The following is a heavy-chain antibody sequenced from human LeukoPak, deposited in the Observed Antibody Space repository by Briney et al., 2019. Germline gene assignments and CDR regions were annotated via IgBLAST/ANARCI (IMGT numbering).Heavy chain of an antibody. V-gene: IGHV1-2*06. J-gene: IGHJ4*02. Sequence: ASVKVSCKASGYTFTGYYMHWVRQAPGQGLEWMGRINPNSGGTNYAQKFQGRVTMTRDTSISTAYMELSRLRSDDTAVYYCARDGVVGAPKYYFDYWGQGTLVTVSS. CDR3: ARDGVVGAPKYYFDY. D-gene: IGHD1-26*01. CDR1: GYTFTGYY. CDR2: INPNSGGT.